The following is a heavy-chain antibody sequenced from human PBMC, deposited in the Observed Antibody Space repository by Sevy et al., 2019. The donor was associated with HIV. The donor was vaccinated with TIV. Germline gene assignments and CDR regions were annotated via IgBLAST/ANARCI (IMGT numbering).Heavy chain of an antibody. J-gene: IGHJ5*02. Sequence: ASVKVSCKASGYSFASYGISWVRQAPGQGLEWMGWVTPYNGNKKYAEKHQGRVSMTTDTSTSTGYMELRSLRSDDTAVYYCARCLGGLRPWEYNWFDPWGQGTLVTVSS. CDR3: ARCLGGLRPWEYNWFDP. CDR1: GYSFASYG. D-gene: IGHD1-26*01. CDR2: VTPYNGNK. V-gene: IGHV1-18*01.